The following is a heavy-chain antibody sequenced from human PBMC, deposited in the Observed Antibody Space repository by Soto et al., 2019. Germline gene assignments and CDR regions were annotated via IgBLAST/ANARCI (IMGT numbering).Heavy chain of an antibody. CDR3: ARQGVSSNLYYYYGMDV. D-gene: IGHD3-10*01. J-gene: IGHJ6*02. CDR2: IYYSGST. V-gene: IGHV4-31*03. Sequence: SETLSLTCTVSGGSISSGGYYWSWIRQHPGKGLEWIGYIYYSGSTYYNPSLKSRVTISVDTSKNQFSLKLSSVTAADTAVYYCARQGVSSNLYYYYGMDVWGQGTTVTVSS. CDR1: GGSISSGGYY.